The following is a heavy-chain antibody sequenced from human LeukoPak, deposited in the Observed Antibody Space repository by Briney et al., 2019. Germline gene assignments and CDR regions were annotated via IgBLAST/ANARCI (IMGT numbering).Heavy chain of an antibody. V-gene: IGHV5-51*01. J-gene: IGHJ4*02. CDR1: GYSFTNYW. Sequence: GESLKISCKGSGYSFTNYWISWVRQMPGEGLEWMGIIYPGDSNTRYSPSFQGQVTISADKSISTAYLQWSSLKASDTAMYYCARLAVSSIWSVYFDYWGQGTLVTVSS. CDR2: IYPGDSNT. CDR3: ARLAVSSIWSVYFDY. D-gene: IGHD6-13*01.